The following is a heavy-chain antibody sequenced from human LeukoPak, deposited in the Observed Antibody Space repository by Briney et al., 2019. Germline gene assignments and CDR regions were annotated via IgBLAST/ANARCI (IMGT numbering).Heavy chain of an antibody. CDR2: NYNSGTT. CDR1: GGSIRTYY. D-gene: IGHD6-13*01. V-gene: IGHV4-59*01. CDR3: ARERASAGPHFDH. Sequence: SETLSLTCDVSGGSIRTYYWSWIRQPPGKGLEWIGYNYNSGTTNYNPSLRSRVTVSVDRSKNQFSLRLTSVTAAYTAVYHCARERASAGPHFDHWGRGILVTVSS. J-gene: IGHJ4*02.